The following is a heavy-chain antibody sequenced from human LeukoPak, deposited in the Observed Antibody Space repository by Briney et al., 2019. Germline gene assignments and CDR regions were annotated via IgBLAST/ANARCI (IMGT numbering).Heavy chain of an antibody. J-gene: IGHJ4*02. V-gene: IGHV3-33*01. CDR3: ARDSAAGDSSGYYSEFDY. D-gene: IGHD3-22*01. CDR2: IWYDGSNK. CDR1: GFTFSSYG. Sequence: PGGSLRLSCAASGFTFSSYGMHWVRQAPGKGLEWVAVIWYDGSNKYYADSVKGRFTISRDNSKNTLYLQMDSLRAEDTAVYYCARDSAAGDSSGYYSEFDYWGQGTLVTVSS.